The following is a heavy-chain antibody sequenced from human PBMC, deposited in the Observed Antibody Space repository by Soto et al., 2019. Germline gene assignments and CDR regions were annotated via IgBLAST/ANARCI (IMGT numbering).Heavy chain of an antibody. D-gene: IGHD3-9*01. Sequence: PGESLKISCKGSGYSFTSYWISWVRQMPGKGLEWMGRIDPSDSYTNYSPSFRGHVTISADKSISTAYLQWSSLKASDTAMYYCARDYDILTGFKSPRYYYYYGMDVWGQGTTVTVSS. CDR2: IDPSDSYT. CDR1: GYSFTSYW. CDR3: ARDYDILTGFKSPRYYYYYGMDV. J-gene: IGHJ6*02. V-gene: IGHV5-10-1*01.